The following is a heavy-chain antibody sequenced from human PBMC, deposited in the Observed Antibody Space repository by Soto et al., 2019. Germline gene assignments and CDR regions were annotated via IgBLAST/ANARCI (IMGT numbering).Heavy chain of an antibody. Sequence: SETLSLTCTVSGGSISSYYWSWIRQPPGKGLEWIGYIYYSGSTNYNPSLKSRVTISVDTSKNQFSLKLSSVTAADTAVYYCAAAGIAAAGDNWFDPWGQGTLLTVSS. D-gene: IGHD6-13*01. J-gene: IGHJ5*02. CDR2: IYYSGST. CDR1: GGSISSYY. V-gene: IGHV4-59*08. CDR3: AAAGIAAAGDNWFDP.